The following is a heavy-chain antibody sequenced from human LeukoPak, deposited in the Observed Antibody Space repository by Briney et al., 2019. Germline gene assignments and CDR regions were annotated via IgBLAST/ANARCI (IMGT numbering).Heavy chain of an antibody. CDR1: GYTFTAYY. D-gene: IGHD3-10*01. J-gene: IGHJ5*02. CDR2: INPNSGGT. V-gene: IGHV1-2*02. Sequence: ASVKVSCKASGYTFTAYYMHWVRQAPGQGLEWMGWINPNSGGTNYAQKFQGRVTMTRDTSISTAYMELSRLRSDDTAVYYCARVMRLTMIRGVPPWFDPWGQGTLVTVSS. CDR3: ARVMRLTMIRGVPPWFDP.